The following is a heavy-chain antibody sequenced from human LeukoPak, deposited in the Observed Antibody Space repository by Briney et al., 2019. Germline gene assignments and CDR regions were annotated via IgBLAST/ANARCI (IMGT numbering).Heavy chain of an antibody. V-gene: IGHV1-46*01. J-gene: IGHJ3*02. CDR3: ASDYYYDSSGYYSAFDI. D-gene: IGHD3-22*01. CDR2: INPSGGST. CDR1: GYTFTSYY. Sequence: ASVNVSCKASGYTFTSYYMHWVRQAPGQGLEWMGIINPSGGSTSYAQKFQGRVTMTRDTSTSTVYMELSSLRSEDTAVYYCASDYYYDSSGYYSAFDIWGQGTMVTVSS.